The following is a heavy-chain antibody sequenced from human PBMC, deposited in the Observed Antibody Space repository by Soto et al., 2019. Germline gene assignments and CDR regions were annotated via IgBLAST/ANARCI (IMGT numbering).Heavy chain of an antibody. V-gene: IGHV1-8*01. D-gene: IGHD3-3*01. CDR3: GRWDLYHDFWSGSKTYGMDV. Sequence: SVKVSCKASGYTFTSYDINWVRQATGQELEWVGWMNPNSGNSGYAQKFQGRVTMTRNTSISTAYMELSSLRSEDTAVYYCGRWDLYHDFWSGSKTYGMDVWGQGTTVTVSS. J-gene: IGHJ6*02. CDR1: GYTFTSYD. CDR2: MNPNSGNS.